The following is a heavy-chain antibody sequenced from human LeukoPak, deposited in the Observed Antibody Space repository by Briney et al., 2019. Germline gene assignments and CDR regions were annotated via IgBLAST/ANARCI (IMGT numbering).Heavy chain of an antibody. CDR3: ARTYGDYEVSWFDP. D-gene: IGHD4-17*01. V-gene: IGHV1-69*04. CDR1: GGTFSSYA. J-gene: IGHJ5*02. Sequence: SVKVSCKSSGGTFSSYAISWVRQAPGQGLEWMGRIIPILGIANYAQKFQGRVTITADKSTSTAYMELSSLRSEDTAVYYCARTYGDYEVSWFDPWGQGTLVTVSS. CDR2: IIPILGIA.